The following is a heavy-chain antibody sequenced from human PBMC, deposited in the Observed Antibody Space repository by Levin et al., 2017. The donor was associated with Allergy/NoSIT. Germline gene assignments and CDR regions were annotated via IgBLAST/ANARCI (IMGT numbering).Heavy chain of an antibody. J-gene: IGHJ3*02. CDR2: IKSKTDGGTT. Sequence: SCAASGFTFSNAWMSWVRQAPGKGLEWVGRIKSKTDGGTTDYAAPVKGRFTISRDDSKNTLYLQMNSLKTEDTAVYYCTGALYYPDAFDIWGQGTMVTVSS. CDR1: GFTFSNAW. V-gene: IGHV3-15*01. CDR3: TGALYYPDAFDI. D-gene: IGHD3-22*01.